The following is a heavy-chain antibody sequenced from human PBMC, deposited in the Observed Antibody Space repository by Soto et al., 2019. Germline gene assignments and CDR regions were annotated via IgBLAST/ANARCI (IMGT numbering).Heavy chain of an antibody. V-gene: IGHV3-53*05. Sequence: GGSLRLSCAASGFNVSSNYMSWVRQAPGKGLEWLSVIYSGGSTYYADSVKGRFTISRDNSKNTLYLQMSSLRAEDTAVYYCVKEGYYYDSSGYYYGWFDPWGQGTLVTVSS. J-gene: IGHJ5*02. CDR1: GFNVSSNY. CDR3: VKEGYYYDSSGYYYGWFDP. CDR2: IYSGGST. D-gene: IGHD3-22*01.